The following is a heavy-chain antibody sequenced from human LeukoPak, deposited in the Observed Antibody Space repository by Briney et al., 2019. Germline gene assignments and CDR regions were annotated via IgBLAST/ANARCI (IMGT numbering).Heavy chain of an antibody. J-gene: IGHJ6*02. D-gene: IGHD3-3*01. CDR2: INPSGGST. V-gene: IGHV1-46*01. CDR1: GYTFTSYY. Sequence: ASVKVSCKASGYTFTSYYMHWVRQAPGQGLEWMGIINPSGGSTSYAQKFQGRVTMTRDTSTSTVYMELSSLRSEDTAVYYCARVHGDFWSGYYAYYYYGMDVWGQGTTVTVSS. CDR3: ARVHGDFWSGYYAYYYYGMDV.